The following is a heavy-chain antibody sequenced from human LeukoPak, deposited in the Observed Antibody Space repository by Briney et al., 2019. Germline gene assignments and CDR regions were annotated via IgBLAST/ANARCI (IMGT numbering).Heavy chain of an antibody. V-gene: IGHV3-21*01. CDR3: ARSGNYYDTSDAFDI. CDR2: ISSSSSYI. J-gene: IGHJ3*02. Sequence: GGSLRLSCAASAFTFSSYSMNWVRQAPGKGLEWVSSISSSSSYIYYADSVKGRFTISRDNAKNSLYLQMNSLRAEDTAVYYCARSGNYYDTSDAFDIWGQGTMVTVSS. CDR1: AFTFSSYS. D-gene: IGHD3-22*01.